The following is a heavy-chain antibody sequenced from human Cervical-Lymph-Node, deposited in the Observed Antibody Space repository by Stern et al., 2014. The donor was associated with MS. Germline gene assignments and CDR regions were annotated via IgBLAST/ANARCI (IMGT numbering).Heavy chain of an antibody. J-gene: IGHJ3*02. CDR1: GYSISSGYY. Sequence: QVQLQESGPGLVKPSETLSLTCTVSGYSISSGYYWGWIRQPPGKGLEWIGSIYHSGSTYYTPPLKTQVPITLTPSKNQFPLKLSSVTAADTAVYYCARDSGSSDGAFDIWGQGTMVTVSS. V-gene: IGHV4-38-2*02. CDR3: ARDSGSSDGAFDI. D-gene: IGHD1-26*01. CDR2: IYHSGST.